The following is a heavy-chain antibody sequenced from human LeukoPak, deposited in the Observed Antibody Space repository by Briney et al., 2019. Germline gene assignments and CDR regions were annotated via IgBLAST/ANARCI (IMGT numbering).Heavy chain of an antibody. Sequence: GGSLRLSCAASRFTFSSYSMNWVRQAPGKGLEWVSSISSSGSYIYHADSVRGRFTISRDNAKNSLYLQMNSLRAEDTAVYYCARDLSGIAGYTYGRGIDYWGQGTLVTVSS. J-gene: IGHJ4*02. V-gene: IGHV3-21*01. D-gene: IGHD5-18*01. CDR2: ISSSGSYI. CDR1: RFTFSSYS. CDR3: ARDLSGIAGYTYGRGIDY.